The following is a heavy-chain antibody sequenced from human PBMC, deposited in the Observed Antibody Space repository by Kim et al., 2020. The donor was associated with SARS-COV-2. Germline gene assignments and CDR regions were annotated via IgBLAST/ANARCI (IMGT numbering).Heavy chain of an antibody. Sequence: GGSLRLSCAASGFTFSNYAMSWVRQAPGKGLEWVSAISGNGSSTYYADSVKGRFTISRDNSENTLYLQMNSLRAEDTAVYYCAKEINKDDFWSGYRTYYYPHGMDLGAQGTTVTVPS. D-gene: IGHD3-3*01. J-gene: IGHJ6*01. CDR2: ISGNGSST. CDR1: GFTFSNYA. CDR3: AKEINKDDFWSGYRTYYYPHGMDL. V-gene: IGHV3-23*01.